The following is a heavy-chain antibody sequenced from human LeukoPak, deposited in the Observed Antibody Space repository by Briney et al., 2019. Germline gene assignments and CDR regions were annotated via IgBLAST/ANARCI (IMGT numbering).Heavy chain of an antibody. CDR2: ISGSGGST. J-gene: IGHJ4*02. V-gene: IGHV3-23*01. Sequence: GGSLRLSCAASGFTFSSYATSWVRQAPGKGLEWVSAISGSGGSTYYADSVKGRFTISRDNSKNTLYLQMNSLRAEDTAVYYCAKDYIPLNYDFWSGVLDYWGQGTLVTVSS. D-gene: IGHD3-3*01. CDR1: GFTFSSYA. CDR3: AKDYIPLNYDFWSGVLDY.